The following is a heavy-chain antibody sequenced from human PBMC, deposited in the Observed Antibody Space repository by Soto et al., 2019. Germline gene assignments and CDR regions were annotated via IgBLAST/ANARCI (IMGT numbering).Heavy chain of an antibody. D-gene: IGHD2-15*01. V-gene: IGHV4-31*03. Sequence: SETLSLTCTVSGGSISSGGYYWSWIRQHPGKGLEWIGYIYYSGSTYYNPSLKSRVTISVDTSKNQFSLKLSSVTAADTAVYYCAREGGLGYCSGGSCYSDYYYGMDVWGQGTTVTDSS. CDR1: GGSISSGGYY. J-gene: IGHJ6*02. CDR2: IYYSGST. CDR3: AREGGLGYCSGGSCYSDYYYGMDV.